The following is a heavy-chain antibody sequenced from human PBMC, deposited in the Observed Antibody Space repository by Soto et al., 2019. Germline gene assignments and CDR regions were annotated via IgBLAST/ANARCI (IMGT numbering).Heavy chain of an antibody. CDR2: ISAHNGNT. D-gene: IGHD6-6*01. J-gene: IGHJ4*02. CDR1: GYGFTTYG. Sequence: QVHLVQSGAEVKKPGASVKVSCRGSGYGFTTYGITWVRQAPGQGLEGMAWISAHNGNTNYAHKLQGRDTVTRDTSTSTAYMELRSLSSDDTAVYYCARGRDGDYGGQGALVTVSS. V-gene: IGHV1-18*01. CDR3: ARGRDGDY.